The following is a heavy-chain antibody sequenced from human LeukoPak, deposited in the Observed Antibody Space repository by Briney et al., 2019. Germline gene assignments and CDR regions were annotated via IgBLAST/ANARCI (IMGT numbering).Heavy chain of an antibody. J-gene: IGHJ6*03. D-gene: IGHD6-13*01. CDR3: AKAPFEYSSSWSSRGYYYMDV. Sequence: GGSLRLSCAASGFTFSSYAMHWVRQAPGKGLEWVAVISYDGSSKYYADSVKGRFTISRDNSKNTLYLQMNSLRAEDTAVYYCAKAPFEYSSSWSSRGYYYMDVWGKGTTVTISS. CDR1: GFTFSSYA. V-gene: IGHV3-30*04. CDR2: ISYDGSSK.